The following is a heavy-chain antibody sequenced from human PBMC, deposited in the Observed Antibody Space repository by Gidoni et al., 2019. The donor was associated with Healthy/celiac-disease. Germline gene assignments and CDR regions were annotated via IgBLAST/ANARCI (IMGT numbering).Heavy chain of an antibody. CDR1: GFTFSSYS. CDR3: ARDSGGVKGFDY. CDR2: ISSSSSYI. J-gene: IGHJ4*02. Sequence: EVQLVESGGGLVKPGGSLRLSCAASGFTFSSYSMNWVRQAPGKGLEWVSSISSSSSYIYYADSVKGRFTISRDNAKNSLYLQMNSLRAEDTAVYYCARDSGGVKGFDYWGQGTLVTVSS. V-gene: IGHV3-21*01. D-gene: IGHD3-16*01.